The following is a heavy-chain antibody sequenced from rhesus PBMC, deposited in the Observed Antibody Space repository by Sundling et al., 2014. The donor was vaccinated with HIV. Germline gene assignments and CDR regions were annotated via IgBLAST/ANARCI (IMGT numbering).Heavy chain of an antibody. D-gene: IGHD3-9*01. CDR2: IGGSSGNS. Sequence: QVQLQESGPGLVKPSETLSLTCAVSGGSISGYCWNWIRQPPGKGLEWVGYIGGSSGNSYSNPSLKSRVTFSTDTSKNQFSLKLSSVTAADTAVYYCARVLDEDDHGYYFPGKLYYYGLDSWGQGVVVTVSS. V-gene: IGHV4-165*01. CDR3: ARVLDEDDHGYYFPGKLYYYGLDS. CDR1: GGSISGYC. J-gene: IGHJ6*01.